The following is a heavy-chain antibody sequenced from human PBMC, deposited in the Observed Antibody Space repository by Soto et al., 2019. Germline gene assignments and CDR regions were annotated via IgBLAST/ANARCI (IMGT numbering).Heavy chain of an antibody. CDR1: GFSFSTYT. CDR3: VRTSVAATWGYPFAY. Sequence: QVQLVESGGGVVQPGGSLRLSCAASGFSFSTYTLHWVRQAPGKGLEWVAVISYDGNYEYYAESVKGRFTISRDNSKNTMFLQTNSLRADDTAIYYCVRTSVAATWGYPFAYWGQGALVTVSS. V-gene: IGHV3-30-3*01. CDR2: ISYDGNYE. J-gene: IGHJ4*02. D-gene: IGHD6-19*01.